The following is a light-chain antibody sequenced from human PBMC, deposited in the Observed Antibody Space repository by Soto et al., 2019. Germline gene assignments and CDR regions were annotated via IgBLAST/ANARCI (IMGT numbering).Light chain of an antibody. V-gene: IGKV3-11*01. Sequence: ERSTLSCRACQSVSTYLAWYQQRPGQAPRLLIYDASYRATDIPPRFSGSGSGTDFTLTISSLEPEDFAVYYCQQRRSWPPTITFGQGTRLEIK. CDR2: DAS. CDR3: QQRRSWPPTIT. J-gene: IGKJ5*01. CDR1: QSVSTY.